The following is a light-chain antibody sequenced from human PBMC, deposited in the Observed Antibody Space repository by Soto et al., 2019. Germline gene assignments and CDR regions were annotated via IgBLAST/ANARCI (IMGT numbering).Light chain of an antibody. CDR3: SSYTRDSSYV. J-gene: IGLJ1*01. CDR1: SSDVGLYDY. Sequence: QSVLTQPASVSGSPGQSITISCTGTSSDVGLYDYVSWYQQHPGKDPQLMIYAVSNRPSGVSNSFSASKSGNTASLFIYGLQAEDEADYYCSSYTRDSSYVFGSATKVTVL. CDR2: AVS. V-gene: IGLV2-14*01.